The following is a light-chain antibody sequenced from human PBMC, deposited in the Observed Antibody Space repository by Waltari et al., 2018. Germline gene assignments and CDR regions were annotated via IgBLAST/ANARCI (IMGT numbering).Light chain of an antibody. Sequence: DIQLTQSPSTLSASVGDRGTITCRTRQTISNWLAWYQQKSGKAPNLMIYQSSSLKSGVPSRFSGSGSGTEFTLTIRSLQPEDFATYYCQKYNNYPYTFGQGTKLEIK. V-gene: IGKV1-5*03. CDR2: QSS. CDR3: QKYNNYPYT. J-gene: IGKJ2*01. CDR1: QTISNW.